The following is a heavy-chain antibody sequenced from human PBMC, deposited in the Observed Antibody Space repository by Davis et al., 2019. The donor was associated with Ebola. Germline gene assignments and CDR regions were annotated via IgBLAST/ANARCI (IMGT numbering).Heavy chain of an antibody. V-gene: IGHV3-21*05. J-gene: IGHJ6*02. Sequence: GGSLRLSCTDSVITFSSYAMTWVRQAPGKGLEWVSYISSSSSYTNYADSVKGRFTISRDNAKNSLYLQMNSLRAEDTAVYYCARGPTVTTDYGMDVWGQGTTVTVSS. CDR1: VITFSSYA. D-gene: IGHD4-17*01. CDR2: ISSSSSYT. CDR3: ARGPTVTTDYGMDV.